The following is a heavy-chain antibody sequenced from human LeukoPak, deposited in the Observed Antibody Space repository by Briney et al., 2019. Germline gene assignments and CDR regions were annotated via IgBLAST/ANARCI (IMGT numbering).Heavy chain of an antibody. CDR1: GFTFDDYG. CDR2: ISWNSASV. Sequence: GGSLRLSCEASGFTFDDYGMHWVRQAPGKGLEWVSTISWNSASVGYVDSVKGRFTISRDNAKSSVYLQMSGLRAEDSAAYYCARDPENGALDIWGQGTMVTVSS. V-gene: IGHV3-9*01. CDR3: ARDPENGALDI. D-gene: IGHD1-1*01. J-gene: IGHJ3*02.